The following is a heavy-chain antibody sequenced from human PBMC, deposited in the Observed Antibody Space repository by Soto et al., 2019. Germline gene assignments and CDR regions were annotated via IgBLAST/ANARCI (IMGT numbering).Heavy chain of an antibody. CDR1: GYTLTSYD. CDR2: MNPNSGHT. Sequence: QVQLVQSGAEVKKPGASVRVSCKASGYTLTSYDINWLRQATGQGLEWMGWMNPNSGHTGYAEKFQGRVAMTRNTTRSTAYMDLSSLRSEDTAVYYCARMLFGVITIYGMDLWGQGTTVSVSS. J-gene: IGHJ6*02. CDR3: ARMLFGVITIYGMDL. V-gene: IGHV1-8*01. D-gene: IGHD3-3*01.